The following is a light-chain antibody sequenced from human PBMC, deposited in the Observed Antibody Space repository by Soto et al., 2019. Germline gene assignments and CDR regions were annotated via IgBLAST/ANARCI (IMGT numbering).Light chain of an antibody. CDR2: SNN. Sequence: QAVVTQPPSASGTPGQRVTISCSGSKSNIGSYSVNWYQQFPGAAPKLLIFSNNQRPSGVPDRFSGSKSGTSASLAISGLQSEHEADYYCASWDDSLNGWVFGGGTKVTVL. CDR3: ASWDDSLNGWV. CDR1: KSNIGSYS. V-gene: IGLV1-44*01. J-gene: IGLJ3*02.